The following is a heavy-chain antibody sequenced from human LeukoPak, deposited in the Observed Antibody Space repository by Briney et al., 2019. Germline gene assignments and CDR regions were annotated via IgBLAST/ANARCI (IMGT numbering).Heavy chain of an antibody. J-gene: IGHJ4*02. CDR1: GFTFSSYA. CDR2: ISSNGGST. D-gene: IGHD1-26*01. V-gene: IGHV3-64*01. CDR3: AREGIVGATGYFDY. Sequence: GGSLRLSCAASGFTFSSYAMHWVRQAPGKGLEYVSAISSNGGSTYYANSVKGRFTISRDNSKNTLYLQMGSLRAEDMAVYYCAREGIVGATGYFDYWGQGTLVTVSS.